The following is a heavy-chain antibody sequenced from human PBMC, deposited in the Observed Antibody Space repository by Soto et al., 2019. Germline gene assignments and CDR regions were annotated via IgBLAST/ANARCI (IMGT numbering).Heavy chain of an antibody. CDR1: GGSISSGGYY. Sequence: SETLSLTCTVSGGSISSGGYYWSWIRQHPGKGLEWIGYIYYSGSTYYNPSLKSRVTISVDTSKNQFSLKLSSVTAADTAVYYCARDGITMVRGVVYYYGMDVWGQGTTVTVSS. J-gene: IGHJ6*02. CDR2: IYYSGST. CDR3: ARDGITMVRGVVYYYGMDV. D-gene: IGHD3-10*01. V-gene: IGHV4-31*03.